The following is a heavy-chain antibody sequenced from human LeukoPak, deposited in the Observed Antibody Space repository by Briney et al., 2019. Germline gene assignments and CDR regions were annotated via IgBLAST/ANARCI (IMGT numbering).Heavy chain of an antibody. CDR3: ATDWAWGGFHY. CDR2: IKTDGSTT. V-gene: IGHV3-74*01. CDR1: GFIFSNYW. J-gene: IGHJ4*02. Sequence: GGSLRLSWAGSGFIFSNYWMHWVRQAPGKGLVWVSRIKTDGSTTYYADSVKGRFPVSRDNSNNTLYLQINSLTAENTAVYYCATDWAWGGFHYWGQGVLVTVSS. D-gene: IGHD3-16*01.